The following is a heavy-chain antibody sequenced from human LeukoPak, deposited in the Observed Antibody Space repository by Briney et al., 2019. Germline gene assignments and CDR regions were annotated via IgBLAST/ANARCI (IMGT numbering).Heavy chain of an antibody. D-gene: IGHD3-22*01. CDR1: GFTFSTFW. CDR3: ARDISGYYYFDY. Sequence: PGGSLRLSCAASGFTFSTFWMSWVRQAPGKGLEWVANIKEDGSEKSYVDSVKGRFTISRDNTKNSLYLQMNSLRAEDTAVYYCARDISGYYYFDYWGQGTLVTVSS. J-gene: IGHJ4*02. V-gene: IGHV3-7*01. CDR2: IKEDGSEK.